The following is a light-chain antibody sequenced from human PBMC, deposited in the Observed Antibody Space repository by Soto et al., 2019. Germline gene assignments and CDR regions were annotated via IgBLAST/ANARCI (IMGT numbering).Light chain of an antibody. Sequence: EIVLTQSPGTLSLSPGERATLSCRASQSVSSYLAWYQQKPGQAPRLLIYDASNRATGIPARFSGSGSGTEFTLTISSLQSEDVAVYYCQQRSNWPLTFGGGTKVDIK. CDR1: QSVSSY. CDR2: DAS. J-gene: IGKJ4*01. CDR3: QQRSNWPLT. V-gene: IGKV3-11*01.